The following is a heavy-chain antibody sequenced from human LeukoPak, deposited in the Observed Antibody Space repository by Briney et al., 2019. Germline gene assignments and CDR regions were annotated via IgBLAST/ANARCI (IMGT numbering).Heavy chain of an antibody. CDR1: GFTFNSYA. CDR2: ISAGDDST. J-gene: IGHJ6*02. CDR3: AREKVRQSGMDV. Sequence: GGSLRLSCAASGFTFNSYAMGWVRQAPGKGLEWVSTISAGDDSTYYADSVKGRFTISRDISKNTLYLQMNSLRAEDTAVYYCAREKVRQSGMDVWGQGTTVTVSS. V-gene: IGHV3-23*01. D-gene: IGHD2-2*01.